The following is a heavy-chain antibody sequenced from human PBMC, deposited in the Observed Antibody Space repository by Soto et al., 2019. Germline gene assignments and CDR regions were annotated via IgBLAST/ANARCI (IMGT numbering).Heavy chain of an antibody. CDR1: GYTFTSYG. CDR2: ISAYNGNT. CDR3: ARDGYYYGSGSYYSSYYYYGMDV. J-gene: IGHJ6*02. V-gene: IGHV1-18*01. Sequence: ASVKVSCKASGYTFTSYGISWVRQAPGQGLEWMGWISAYNGNTNYAQKLQGRVTMTTDTSTSTAYMELRSLRSDDTAVYYCARDGYYYGSGSYYSSYYYYGMDVWGQGTTVTVSS. D-gene: IGHD3-10*01.